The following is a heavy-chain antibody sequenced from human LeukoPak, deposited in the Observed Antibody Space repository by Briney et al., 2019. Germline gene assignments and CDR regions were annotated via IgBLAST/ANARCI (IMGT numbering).Heavy chain of an antibody. CDR2: ISGSGGST. CDR1: GFTFSSYA. J-gene: IGHJ4*02. V-gene: IGHV3-23*01. D-gene: IGHD4-11*01. CDR3: AKDPGNYRAEYYFDY. Sequence: PGGSLRLSCAASGFTFSSYAMSWVRQAPGKGLEWVSAISGSGGSTYYADSVKGRFTISRDNSKNTLYLQMNSLRAEDTAVYYCAKDPGNYRAEYYFDYWGQGTLVTVSS.